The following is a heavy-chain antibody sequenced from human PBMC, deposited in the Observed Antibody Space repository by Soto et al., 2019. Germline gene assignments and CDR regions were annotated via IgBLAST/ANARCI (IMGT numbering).Heavy chain of an antibody. Sequence: EVQLLESGGGLVQPGGSLRLSCAASGFTFSSYAMRWVRQAPVKGLEWVSANSGSGDSTYYADSVKGRFTISRDNSKNTLYLQMNSLRAEETAVYYCARRGSGSYYDCWGQGTVVTVSS. J-gene: IGHJ4*02. CDR3: ARRGSGSYYDC. D-gene: IGHD1-26*01. V-gene: IGHV3-23*01. CDR2: NSGSGDST. CDR1: GFTFSSYA.